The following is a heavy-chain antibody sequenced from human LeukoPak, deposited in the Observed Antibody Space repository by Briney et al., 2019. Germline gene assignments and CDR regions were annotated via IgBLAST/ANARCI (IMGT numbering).Heavy chain of an antibody. CDR2: IYSGGST. D-gene: IGHD6-19*01. Sequence: PGGSLRLSCAASGFTVSSNYMSWVRQAPGKGLEGVSVIYSGGSTYYADSVKGRFTISRDNSKNTLYLQMNSLRAEDTAVYYCARVYSSGWSYYYYYMDVWGKGTTVTVSS. J-gene: IGHJ6*03. CDR3: ARVYSSGWSYYYYYMDV. CDR1: GFTVSSNY. V-gene: IGHV3-53*01.